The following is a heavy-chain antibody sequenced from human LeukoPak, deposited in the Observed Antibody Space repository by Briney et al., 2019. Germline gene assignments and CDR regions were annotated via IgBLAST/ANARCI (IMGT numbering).Heavy chain of an antibody. CDR3: ARPFSAPNRTYAYYFDY. CDR2: IKCDGWRT. V-gene: IGHV3-74*01. Sequence: PGGSVSLPCAASGFTFRSYCMLWVPHARGKALVCVSHIKCDGWRTKYADSVKGRLTISRDNTKNTVYLQMSSVRAEDTAVYYCARPFSAPNRTYAYYFDYWGEGILVTVSS. CDR1: GFTFRSYC. D-gene: IGHD3-3*02. J-gene: IGHJ4*02.